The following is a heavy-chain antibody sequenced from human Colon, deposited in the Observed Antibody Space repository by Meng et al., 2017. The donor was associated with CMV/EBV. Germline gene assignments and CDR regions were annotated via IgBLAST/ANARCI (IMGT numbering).Heavy chain of an antibody. V-gene: IGHV4-39*07. J-gene: IGHJ4*02. CDR2: VFYTGST. Sequence: GSLRLSCSVSGGSISSSSYYWGWIRQPPGKGLEWIGSVFYTGSTDYNPSLKTRVTISVDTSKNQFSLKLSSVTAADTAVYYCARDPHFGALDYWGQGTLVTVSS. D-gene: IGHD3-10*01. CDR1: GGSISSSSYY. CDR3: ARDPHFGALDY.